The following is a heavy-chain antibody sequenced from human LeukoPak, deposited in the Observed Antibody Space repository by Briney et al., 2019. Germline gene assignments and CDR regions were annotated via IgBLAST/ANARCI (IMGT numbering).Heavy chain of an antibody. V-gene: IGHV4-59*08. CDR2: IYYSGST. CDR3: ARRMATGYPYYYYGMDV. Sequence: KPSETLSLTCTVSGGSISSYYWSWIRQPPGKGLEWIGYIYYSGSTNYNPSLKSRVTISVDTSKNQFSLKLSSVTAADTAVYYCARRMATGYPYYYYGMDVWGQGTTVTVSS. J-gene: IGHJ6*02. D-gene: IGHD5-24*01. CDR1: GGSISSYY.